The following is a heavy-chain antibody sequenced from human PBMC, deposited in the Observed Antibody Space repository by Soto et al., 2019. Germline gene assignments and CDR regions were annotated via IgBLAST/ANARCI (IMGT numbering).Heavy chain of an antibody. CDR3: ARVRKGYYFWRGYCAHRDAFDI. Sequence: GASVKVSCKASGYTFTSYYMHWVRQAPGQGLEWMGIINPSGGSTSYAQKFQGRVTMTRDTSTSTVYMELSSLRSEDTAVYYCARVRKGYYFWRGYCAHRDAFDIRRQGTFVIVSS. CDR2: INPSGGST. D-gene: IGHD3-3*01. J-gene: IGHJ3*02. V-gene: IGHV1-46*03. CDR1: GYTFTSYY.